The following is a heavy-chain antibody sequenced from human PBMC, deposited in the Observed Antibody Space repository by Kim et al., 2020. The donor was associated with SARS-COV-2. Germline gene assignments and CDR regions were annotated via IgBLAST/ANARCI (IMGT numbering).Heavy chain of an antibody. CDR3: AKESDTFDI. Sequence: GGSLRLSCAASGFNFSSHVMHWVRQAPGKGLEWVALTSYDERSKFYAGSVKGRFTISRDNSKNVLFLQMDSVRGEDTAVYYCAKESDTFDIWGQGTMVTV. V-gene: IGHV3-30*18. CDR2: TSYDERSK. CDR1: GFNFSSHV. J-gene: IGHJ3*02.